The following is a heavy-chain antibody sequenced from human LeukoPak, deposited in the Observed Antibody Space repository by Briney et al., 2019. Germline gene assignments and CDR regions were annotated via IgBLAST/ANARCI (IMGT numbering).Heavy chain of an antibody. CDR1: GFTFGDYA. J-gene: IGHJ1*01. CDR2: IRSKAYGGTT. V-gene: IGHV3-49*03. CDR3: TRDGLGYCSGGSCGSAEYFQH. D-gene: IGHD2-15*01. Sequence: GGSLRLSCTASGFTFGDYAMSWFRQAPGKGLEWVGFIRSKAYGGTTEYAASGKGRFTISRDDSKSIAYLQMNSLKTEETAVYYYTRDGLGYCSGGSCGSAEYFQHWGQGTLVTVSS.